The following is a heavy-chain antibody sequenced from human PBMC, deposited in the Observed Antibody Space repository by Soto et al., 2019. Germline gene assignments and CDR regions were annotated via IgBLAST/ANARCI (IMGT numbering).Heavy chain of an antibody. D-gene: IGHD3-3*01. Sequence: SETLSLTCAVYGGSFSGYYWSWIRQPPGKGLEWIGEINHSGSTNYNPSLKSRVTISVDTSKNQFSLKLSSVTAADTAVYYCARAPLTYYDSWSGYSWFDPWGQGTLVTVSS. J-gene: IGHJ5*02. CDR1: GGSFSGYY. CDR2: INHSGST. V-gene: IGHV4-34*01. CDR3: ARAPLTYYDSWSGYSWFDP.